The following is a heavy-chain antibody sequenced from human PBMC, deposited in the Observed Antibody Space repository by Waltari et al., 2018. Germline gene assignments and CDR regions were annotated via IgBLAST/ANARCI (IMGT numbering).Heavy chain of an antibody. CDR2: VHANGRS. Sequence: QLQLQESGPGLVKPSGTLSLSCAVSGDSVRSTYWWSWARQSPQKGLEWIGQVHANGRSNYNPSFASRVTVSLNTSKNLFSLKVTSATAADTGLYYCARDRGRGLYLDTWGPGTLVTVSP. CDR3: ARDRGRGLYLDT. V-gene: IGHV4-4*02. D-gene: IGHD2-15*01. J-gene: IGHJ5*02. CDR1: GDSVRSTYW.